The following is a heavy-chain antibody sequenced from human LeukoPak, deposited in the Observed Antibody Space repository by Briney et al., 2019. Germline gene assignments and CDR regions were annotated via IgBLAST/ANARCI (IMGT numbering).Heavy chain of an antibody. CDR1: GGSISSGGYY. CDR2: IYYSGST. Sequence: PSETLSLTCTVSGGSISSGGYYWSWIRQPPGKGLEWIGYIYYSGSTNYNPSLDGRVTISVDTSKKQFSLRVSSVTAADTAVYYCARALMATIEYWGQGTLVTVSS. CDR3: ARALMATIEY. D-gene: IGHD5-24*01. V-gene: IGHV4-61*08. J-gene: IGHJ4*02.